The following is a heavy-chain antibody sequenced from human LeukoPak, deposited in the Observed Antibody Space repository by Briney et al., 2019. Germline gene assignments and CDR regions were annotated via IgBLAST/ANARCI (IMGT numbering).Heavy chain of an antibody. Sequence: KTSETLSLTCTVSGGSISSYYWSWLRQPPGKGLEWIAYIYYSGSTHYNPSLRSRVTISLDTSKKQFSLKLRSVTAADTAVYYCARTTEGGYTYDYFYHYYMDVWGKGTTVTISS. D-gene: IGHD5-18*01. J-gene: IGHJ6*03. V-gene: IGHV4-59*01. CDR1: GGSISSYY. CDR2: IYYSGST. CDR3: ARTTEGGYTYDYFYHYYMDV.